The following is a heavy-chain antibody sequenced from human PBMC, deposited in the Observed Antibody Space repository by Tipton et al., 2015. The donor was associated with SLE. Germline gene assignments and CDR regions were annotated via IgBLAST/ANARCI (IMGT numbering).Heavy chain of an antibody. CDR2: IYPGDSDT. V-gene: IGHV5-51*03. D-gene: IGHD3-22*01. CDR3: ARRDPSGYLDDF. J-gene: IGHJ4*02. Sequence: VQLVQSGAEVKKPGESVKISCKASGYNFNTYWIGWVRHTPGRGLEFMGIIYPGDSDTRYSPSFRGQVTISADKSDNTAYLQWRSLKASDTAMYYCARRDPSGYLDDFWGQGTLVTVSS. CDR1: GYNFNTYW.